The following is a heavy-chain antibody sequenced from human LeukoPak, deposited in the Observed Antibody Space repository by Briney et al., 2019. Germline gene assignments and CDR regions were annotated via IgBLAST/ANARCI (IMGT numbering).Heavy chain of an antibody. V-gene: IGHV3-7*01. CDR3: ARDERGGYYVD. CDR1: RFMFISYW. Sequence: GGSLRLSCAPSRFMFISYWLSWVRQAPRGGLEWVAHIKDDGNKKQHADSVRGRFTISRDNTKSSLYLQMSSLRAEDSAVYYCARDERGGYYVDWGQGTLVTVSS. CDR2: IKDDGNKK. D-gene: IGHD3-22*01. J-gene: IGHJ4*02.